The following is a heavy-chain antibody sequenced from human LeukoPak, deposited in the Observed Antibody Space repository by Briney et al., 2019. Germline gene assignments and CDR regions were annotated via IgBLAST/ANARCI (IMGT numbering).Heavy chain of an antibody. CDR2: ICDSGRTL. D-gene: IGHD1-14*01. CDR1: GFTFSDYY. Sequence: GGSLRLSCAASGFTFSDYYMSWLRHAPGKGLEWVAYICDSGRTLYYADSVKGRFTISRDNANNLLYLQMNSLGGEDTAVYYCTRDRSRAEHDWGQGTLVTVSS. J-gene: IGHJ4*02. CDR3: TRDRSRAEHD. V-gene: IGHV3-11*04.